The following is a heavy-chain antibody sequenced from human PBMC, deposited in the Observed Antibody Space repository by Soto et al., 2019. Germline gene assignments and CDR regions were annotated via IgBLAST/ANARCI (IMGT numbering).Heavy chain of an antibody. Sequence: SETLSLTCTVSGGSISSGDYYWSWIRQPPGKGLEWIGYIYYSGSTYYNPSLKSRVTISVDTSKNQFSLKLSSVTAADTAVYYCARAYPYYYDSSGYSTPDGFDYWGQGTLVTVSS. V-gene: IGHV4-30-4*01. CDR3: ARAYPYYYDSSGYSTPDGFDY. CDR1: GGSISSGDYY. D-gene: IGHD3-22*01. CDR2: IYYSGST. J-gene: IGHJ4*02.